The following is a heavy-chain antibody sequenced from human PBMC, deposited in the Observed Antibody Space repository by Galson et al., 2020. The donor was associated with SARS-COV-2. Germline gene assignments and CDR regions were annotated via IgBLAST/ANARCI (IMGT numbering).Heavy chain of an antibody. CDR2: IWYDGSNK. J-gene: IGHJ1*01. CDR3: AREALGSGSYYSPYFQH. D-gene: IGHD1-26*01. V-gene: IGHV3-33*01. Sequence: TGGSLRLSCAASGFTFSSYGMHWVRQAPGKGLEWVAVIWYDGSNKYYADSVKGRFTISRDNSKNTLYLQMNSLRAEDTAVYYYAREALGSGSYYSPYFQHWGQGTLVTVSS. CDR1: GFTFSSYG.